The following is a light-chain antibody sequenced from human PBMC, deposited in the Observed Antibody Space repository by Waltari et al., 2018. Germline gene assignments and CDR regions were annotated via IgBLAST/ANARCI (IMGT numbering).Light chain of an antibody. CDR3: HQYNNWPPGGT. J-gene: IGKJ1*01. CDR1: QSVGIN. V-gene: IGKV3-15*01. CDR2: TAS. Sequence: EIVMTQSPAALSVSPGDRATLPCRASQSVGINLAWYQRKPGQAPRLLLSTASTRATGIPARFSGSGSGTEFTLTINSLQSEDSAIYYCHQYNNWPPGGTFGQGTKVELK.